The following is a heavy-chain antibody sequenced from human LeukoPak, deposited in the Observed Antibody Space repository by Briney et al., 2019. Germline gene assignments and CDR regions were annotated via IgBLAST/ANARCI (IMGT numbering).Heavy chain of an antibody. D-gene: IGHD4-11*01. CDR2: ISGSGGTT. CDR3: ARETVTTYYYYGMDV. J-gene: IGHJ6*02. CDR1: GFTFSDYA. V-gene: IGHV3-23*01. Sequence: GGSLRLSCAASGFTFSDYAMSWVRQAPGTGLEWVSTISGSGGTTYYADSVKGRFTISRDNSKNTLYLQMNSLRAEDTAVYYCARETVTTYYYYGMDVWGQGTTVTVSS.